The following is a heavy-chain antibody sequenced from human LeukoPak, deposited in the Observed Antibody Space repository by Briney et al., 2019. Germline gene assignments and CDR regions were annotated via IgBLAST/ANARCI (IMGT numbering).Heavy chain of an antibody. J-gene: IGHJ5*02. Sequence: PGGSLRLSCAASGFTVSSKYMSWVRQAPGKGLEWVSYISSSSSTIYYADSVKGRFTISRDNAKNSLYLQMNSLRAEDTAVYYCAREFAYCGGDCYPGWFDPWGQGTLVTVSS. V-gene: IGHV3-48*01. CDR3: AREFAYCGGDCYPGWFDP. CDR2: ISSSSSTI. D-gene: IGHD2-21*01. CDR1: GFTVSSKY.